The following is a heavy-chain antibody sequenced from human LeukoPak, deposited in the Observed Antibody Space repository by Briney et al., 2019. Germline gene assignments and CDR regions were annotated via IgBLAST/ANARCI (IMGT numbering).Heavy chain of an antibody. CDR3: ARGSLWFGENSDWFDP. Sequence: VASVKVSCKASGGTFSSYAISWVRQAPGQGLEWMGGIIPIFGTANYAQKFQGRVTITADESTSTAYMELSSLRSEDTAVYYCARGSLWFGENSDWFDPWGQGTLVTVSS. J-gene: IGHJ5*02. CDR2: IIPIFGTA. D-gene: IGHD3-10*01. V-gene: IGHV1-69*13. CDR1: GGTFSSYA.